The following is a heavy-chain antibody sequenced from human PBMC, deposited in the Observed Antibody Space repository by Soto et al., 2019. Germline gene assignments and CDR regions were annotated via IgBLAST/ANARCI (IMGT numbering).Heavy chain of an antibody. CDR3: AREVLGPYDFWSGYYESGYGMDV. V-gene: IGHV4-59*01. Sequence: SETLSLTCTVSGGSISSYYWSWIRQPPGKGLEWIGYIYYSGSTNYNPSLKSRVTISVDTSKNQFSLKLSSVTAADTAVYYCAREVLGPYDFWSGYYESGYGMDVWRQVTTVTVSS. CDR1: GGSISSYY. J-gene: IGHJ6*02. D-gene: IGHD3-3*01. CDR2: IYYSGST.